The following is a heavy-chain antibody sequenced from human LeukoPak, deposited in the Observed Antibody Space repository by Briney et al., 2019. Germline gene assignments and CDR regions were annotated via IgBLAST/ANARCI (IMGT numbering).Heavy chain of an antibody. V-gene: IGHV3-23*01. CDR2: VNADGGNT. CDR3: TKRVKYGGTWDHFAD. Sequence: GGSLILSCAASGFTFDNYRMSWVRQAPGKGLEWVSTVNADGGNTYYADSVEGRFTISRDNSKSTLILQINSLRVEDTALYYYTKRVKYGGTWDHFADWGQGTLVTVSS. CDR1: GFTFDNYR. J-gene: IGHJ4*02. D-gene: IGHD1-26*01.